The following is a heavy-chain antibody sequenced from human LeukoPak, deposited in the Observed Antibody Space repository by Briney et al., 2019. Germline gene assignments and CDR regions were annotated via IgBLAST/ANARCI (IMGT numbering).Heavy chain of an antibody. J-gene: IGHJ3*02. Sequence: PSETLSLTCTVSGGSINNYYWSWIRQPAGKGLEWIGRIYTRGSSNYNPSLKSRVTMSVDTSKNQLSLKLSSVTAAATAVYYCARGRYCSADICSGGDAFDIWGQGTMVSVSS. V-gene: IGHV4-4*07. CDR2: IYTRGSS. CDR3: ARGRYCSADICSGGDAFDI. CDR1: GGSINNYY. D-gene: IGHD2-15*01.